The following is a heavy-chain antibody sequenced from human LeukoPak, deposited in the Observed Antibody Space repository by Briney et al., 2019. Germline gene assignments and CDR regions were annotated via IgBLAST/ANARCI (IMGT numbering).Heavy chain of an antibody. D-gene: IGHD2-8*02. CDR1: GFTFSSFG. CDR3: ARTGGSYYFDY. J-gene: IGHJ4*02. Sequence: GRSLRLSCAASGFTFSSFGMHWVRQAPGKGLEWVALILWDGSIKYYADSVKGRFTISRDNSKNTLYLQMNSLRAEDTAVYYCARTGGSYYFDYWGQGALVTVSS. CDR2: ILWDGSIK. V-gene: IGHV3-30*03.